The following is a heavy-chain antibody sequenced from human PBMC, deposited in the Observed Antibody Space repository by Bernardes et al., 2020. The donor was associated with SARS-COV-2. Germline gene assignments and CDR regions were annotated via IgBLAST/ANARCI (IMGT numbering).Heavy chain of an antibody. CDR1: GGSMSDYH. V-gene: IGHV4-59*01. Sequence: SETLSLTCSVSGGSMSDYHWNWIRQPPGRGLECIGYISYSGRTHYNPSLKGRVTISIDTSENQFSLRLSSVTAADTAVYYCARGSFWSGYLNDLDYWGQGTLVTVSS. CDR3: ARGSFWSGYLNDLDY. J-gene: IGHJ4*02. D-gene: IGHD3-3*01. CDR2: ISYSGRT.